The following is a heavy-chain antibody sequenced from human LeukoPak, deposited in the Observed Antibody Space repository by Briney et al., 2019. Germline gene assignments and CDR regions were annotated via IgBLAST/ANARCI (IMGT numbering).Heavy chain of an antibody. CDR3: ARDALDIVVVPAAILHYYYMDV. J-gene: IGHJ6*03. CDR2: ISYDGSNK. D-gene: IGHD2-2*01. V-gene: IGHV3-30*01. Sequence: GGSLRLSCAASGFTSSSYAMHWVRQAPGKGLEWVAVISYDGSNKYYADSVKGRFTISRDNSKNTLYLQMNSLRAEDTAVYYCARDALDIVVVPAAILHYYYMDVWGKGTTVAVSS. CDR1: GFTSSSYA.